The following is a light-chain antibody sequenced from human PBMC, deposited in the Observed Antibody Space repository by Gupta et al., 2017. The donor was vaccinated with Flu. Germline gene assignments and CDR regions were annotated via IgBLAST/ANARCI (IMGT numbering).Light chain of an antibody. V-gene: IGLV3-19*01. CDR2: GKN. J-gene: IGLJ1*01. CDR1: SLRSYD. CDR3: NSRDSSGNHLKV. Sequence: SSELTQDPAVSVALGQTVRITCQGDSLRSYDASWYQQKPGQAPVLVIYGKNNRHSGSPDRFSGSSSGNTASLTITGAQAEDEADYYCNSRDSSGNHLKVFGTGTKVTVL.